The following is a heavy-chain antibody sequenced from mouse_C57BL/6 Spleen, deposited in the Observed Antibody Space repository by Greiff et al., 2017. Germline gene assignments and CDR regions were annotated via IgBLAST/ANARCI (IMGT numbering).Heavy chain of an antibody. CDR1: GYTFTSYW. CDR2: IDPSDSYT. J-gene: IGHJ4*01. D-gene: IGHD3-2*02. V-gene: IGHV1-59*01. Sequence: QVQLQQSGAELVRPGTSVKLSCKASGYTFTSYWMHWVKQRPGQGLEWMGVIDPSDSYTNYTQKLKGKATLTVDKSSSTAYMQLSSRTSEASAVYYGAKGAGAQAAFALGYWGPGTSVTVSS. CDR3: AKGAGAQAAFALGY.